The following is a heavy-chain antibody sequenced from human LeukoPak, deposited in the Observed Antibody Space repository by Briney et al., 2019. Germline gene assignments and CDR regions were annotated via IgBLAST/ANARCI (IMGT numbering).Heavy chain of an antibody. CDR3: AIHREVGYFAYAEY. D-gene: IGHD1-26*01. CDR1: GCPISCSNYY. J-gene: IGHJ4*02. Sequence: QTSETLSLTRTVSGCPISCSNYYWGWIRQPPGKGLEWIGTIYYSGSSYYNPSLKIRVTISEDQSKHQFSLKLSSVTAHHRAVFYCAIHREVGYFAYAEYWGQGTLVTVSS. CDR2: IYYSGSS. V-gene: IGHV4-39*01.